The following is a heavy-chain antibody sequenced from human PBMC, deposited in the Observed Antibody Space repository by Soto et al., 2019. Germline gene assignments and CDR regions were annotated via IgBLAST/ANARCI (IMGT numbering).Heavy chain of an antibody. D-gene: IGHD6-19*01. Sequence: ASVKVSCKASGYTFTSYGISWVRQAPGQGLEWMGWISAYNGNTNYAQKLQGRVTMTTDTSTSTAYMELRSLRSDDTAVYYCASANLRRIAVAGTSWFDPWGQGTLVPVSS. CDR1: GYTFTSYG. CDR3: ASANLRRIAVAGTSWFDP. V-gene: IGHV1-18*01. CDR2: ISAYNGNT. J-gene: IGHJ5*02.